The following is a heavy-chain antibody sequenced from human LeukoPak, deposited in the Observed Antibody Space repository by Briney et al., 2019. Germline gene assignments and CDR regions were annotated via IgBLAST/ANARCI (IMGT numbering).Heavy chain of an antibody. V-gene: IGHV4-38-2*01. D-gene: IGHD4-17*01. CDR2: IYHSGST. J-gene: IGHJ5*02. Sequence: SETLSLTCAVSGYSISSGYYWGWIRQPPGKGLEWIGSIYHSGSTYYNPSLKSRVTISVDTSKNQFSLKLSSVTAADTAVYYCARARYGDYVTWFDPWGQGTLVTASS. CDR3: ARARYGDYVTWFDP. CDR1: GYSISSGYY.